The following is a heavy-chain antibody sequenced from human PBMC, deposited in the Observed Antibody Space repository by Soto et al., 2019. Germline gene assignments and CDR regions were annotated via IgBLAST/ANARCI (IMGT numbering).Heavy chain of an antibody. CDR1: GFTFSSYA. D-gene: IGHD6-13*01. V-gene: IGHV3-30-3*01. Sequence: QVQLVESGGGVVQPGRSLRLSCAASGFTFSSYAMHWVRQAPGKGLEWVAVISYDGSNKYYADSVKGRFTISRDNSKNTLYLQMNSLRAEDTAVYYCARDPGDPGSSWYLRGLYYYYGMDVWGQGTTVTVSS. CDR2: ISYDGSNK. J-gene: IGHJ6*02. CDR3: ARDPGDPGSSWYLRGLYYYYGMDV.